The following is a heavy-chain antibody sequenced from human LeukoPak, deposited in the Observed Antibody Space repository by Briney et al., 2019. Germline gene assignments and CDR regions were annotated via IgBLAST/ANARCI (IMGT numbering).Heavy chain of an antibody. CDR2: IHYSGTT. CDR1: GASIDSGRYY. CDR3: ARGTPYNP. Sequence: SETLSLTCTVSGASIDSGRYYWRWIRQPPGKGLEWIGSIHYSGTTYYNPSLKSRVTISIDTSNNKFSLKLSSVTAADTAVYYCARGTPYNPWGQGTLVTVSS. J-gene: IGHJ5*02. V-gene: IGHV4-39*07. D-gene: IGHD4-11*01.